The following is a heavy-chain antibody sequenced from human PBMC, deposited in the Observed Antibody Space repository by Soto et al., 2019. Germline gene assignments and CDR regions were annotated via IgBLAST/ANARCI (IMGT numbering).Heavy chain of an antibody. Sequence: SETLSLTCSVSCASINSNDFFWGWIRQPPGRGLEWIGSIYSNGGTYYNPSLKSRVFISIDKSKNQFSLNVKSVTAADTAVYYCAKMLVGATPRNDFDSWGQGNLVTGSS. CDR2: IYSNGGT. CDR1: CASINSNDFF. J-gene: IGHJ4*02. D-gene: IGHD1-26*01. CDR3: AKMLVGATPRNDFDS. V-gene: IGHV4-39*01.